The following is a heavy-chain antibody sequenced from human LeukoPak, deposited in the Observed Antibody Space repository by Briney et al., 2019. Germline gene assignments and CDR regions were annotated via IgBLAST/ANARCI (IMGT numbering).Heavy chain of an antibody. J-gene: IGHJ4*02. D-gene: IGHD6-19*01. Sequence: PGGSLRLSCTASGFTLSSYWMHWVRQAPGKGLVWVSHIGGDGTTTGYADSVKGRFTISRDNARNTLYLQMNSLRVEDTAVYYCASSIVVPGHYWGQGTLVTVSS. CDR3: ASSIVVPGHY. CDR2: IGGDGTTT. V-gene: IGHV3-74*01. CDR1: GFTLSSYW.